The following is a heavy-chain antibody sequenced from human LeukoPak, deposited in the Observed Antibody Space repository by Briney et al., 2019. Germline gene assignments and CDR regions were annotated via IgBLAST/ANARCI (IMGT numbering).Heavy chain of an antibody. CDR3: AKDLRFGADSYYFDY. Sequence: PGGSLRLSCAASGFTFSSYGMHWVRQAPGKGLEWGAFIRYDGSNKYYADSVKGRFTISRDNSKNTLYLQMNRLRAEDTAVYYCAKDLRFGADSYYFDYWGQGTLVTVSS. D-gene: IGHD3-10*01. CDR2: IRYDGSNK. CDR1: GFTFSSYG. V-gene: IGHV3-30*02. J-gene: IGHJ4*02.